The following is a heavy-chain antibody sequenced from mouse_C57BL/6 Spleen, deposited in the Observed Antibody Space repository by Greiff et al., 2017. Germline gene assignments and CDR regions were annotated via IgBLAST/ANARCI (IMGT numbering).Heavy chain of an antibody. CDR3: ARAITTASYFDY. V-gene: IGHV1-55*01. CDR1: GYTFTSYW. D-gene: IGHD1-2*01. J-gene: IGHJ2*01. Sequence: QLQQPGAELVKPGASVKMSCKASGYTFTSYWITWVKQRPGQGLEWIGDIYPGSGSTNYNEKFKSKATLTVDTSSSTAYMQLSSLTSEDSAVYYCARAITTASYFDYWGQGTTLTVSS. CDR2: IYPGSGST.